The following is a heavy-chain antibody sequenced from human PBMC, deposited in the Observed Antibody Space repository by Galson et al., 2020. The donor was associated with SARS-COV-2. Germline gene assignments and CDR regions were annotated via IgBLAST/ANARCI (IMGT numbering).Heavy chain of an antibody. J-gene: IGHJ6*02. CDR1: RFTFSRSG. V-gene: IGHV3-30*02. CDR3: AKLRLDRGYGLDV. Sequence: GGSLRLSCAATRFTFSRSGMHWVRQAPGKGLEWVAFIRYDGSDEFYADSVRGRFNISRDNSNNTLYLQMSRLRTDDSAVYFCAKLRLDRGYGLDVWGQGTTVIVSS. D-gene: IGHD1-1*01. CDR2: IRYDGSDE.